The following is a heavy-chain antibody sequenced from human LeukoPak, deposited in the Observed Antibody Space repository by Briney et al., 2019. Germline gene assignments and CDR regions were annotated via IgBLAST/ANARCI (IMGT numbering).Heavy chain of an antibody. D-gene: IGHD2-15*01. Sequence: GGSLGSSCAAPGLPFSAYALAWVRQAPGKGLGWVPPISGSGGSTYYADSVKGRFTISRDNSKNTLYLQMNSLRAEDTAVYYCAKDLAPSTLSGLFDYWGQGTLVTVSS. CDR2: ISGSGGST. CDR1: GLPFSAYA. V-gene: IGHV3-23*01. J-gene: IGHJ4*02. CDR3: AKDLAPSTLSGLFDY.